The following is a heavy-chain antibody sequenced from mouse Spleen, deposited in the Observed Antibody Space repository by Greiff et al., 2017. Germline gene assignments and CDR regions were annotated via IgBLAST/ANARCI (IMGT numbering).Heavy chain of an antibody. Sequence: EVQLVESEGGLVQPGSSMKLSCTASGFTFSDYYMAWVRQVPEKGLEWVANINYDGSSTYYLDSLKSRFIISRDNAKNILYLQMSSLKSEDTATYYCARDDYYGSDWYFDVWGAGTTVTVSS. V-gene: IGHV5-16*01. CDR3: ARDDYYGSDWYFDV. CDR1: GFTFSDYY. J-gene: IGHJ1*01. D-gene: IGHD1-1*01. CDR2: INYDGSST.